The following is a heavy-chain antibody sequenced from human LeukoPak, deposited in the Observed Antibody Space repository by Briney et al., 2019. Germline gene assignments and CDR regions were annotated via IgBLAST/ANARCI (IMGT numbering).Heavy chain of an antibody. CDR2: ITDSGGNT. Sequence: PGGSLRLSCAASGFTFSSSGMSWVRQAPGRGLEWVSSITDSGGNTFYADSVKGRFTISRGNSKTTLFLQMNSLSAEDTAIYYCAKRAASGLYYFDYWGQGTLVIVSS. CDR3: AKRAASGLYYFDY. V-gene: IGHV3-23*01. J-gene: IGHJ4*02. D-gene: IGHD6-25*01. CDR1: GFTFSSSG.